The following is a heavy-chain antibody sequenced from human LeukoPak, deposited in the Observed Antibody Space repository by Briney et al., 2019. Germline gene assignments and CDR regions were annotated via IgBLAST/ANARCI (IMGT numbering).Heavy chain of an antibody. CDR2: ISGSGGST. Sequence: GGSLRLSCAASGFTFSSYAMSWVRQAPGKGLEWVSAISGSGGSTNYADSVKGRFTISRDNSKNTLYLQMNSLRAEDTAVYYCAKGWSGYSYAHYFDYWGQGTLVTVSS. CDR3: AKGWSGYSYAHYFDY. CDR1: GFTFSSYA. J-gene: IGHJ4*02. V-gene: IGHV3-23*01. D-gene: IGHD5-18*01.